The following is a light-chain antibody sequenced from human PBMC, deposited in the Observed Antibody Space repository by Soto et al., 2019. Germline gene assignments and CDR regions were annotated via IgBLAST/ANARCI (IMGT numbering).Light chain of an antibody. Sequence: DIQMTQSPSSLSASVGDRVTITCRASQSLGRRLTWYQQKAGEAPKLLIYETSNLQNGVPSRFSGSGSETAFTLTINSLQPEDFATYYCQQSFGPPYTFGQGTKLE. CDR3: QQSFGPPYT. CDR2: ETS. V-gene: IGKV1-39*01. CDR1: QSLGRR. J-gene: IGKJ2*01.